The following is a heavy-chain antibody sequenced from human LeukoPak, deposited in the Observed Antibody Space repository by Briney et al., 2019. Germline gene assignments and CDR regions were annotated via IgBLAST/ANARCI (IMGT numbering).Heavy chain of an antibody. D-gene: IGHD3-22*01. CDR3: AHYYDARGALQFDP. V-gene: IGHV3-7*01. Sequence: GGSLRLSCAASGFIFSNYWMSWVRQAPGKGLEWVANIKQDGSEKYYVDSVKGRFTFSRDNAKKSLYLQMNSLRAEDTAMYYCAHYYDARGALQFDPWGQGTLVTVSS. J-gene: IGHJ5*02. CDR1: GFIFSNYW. CDR2: IKQDGSEK.